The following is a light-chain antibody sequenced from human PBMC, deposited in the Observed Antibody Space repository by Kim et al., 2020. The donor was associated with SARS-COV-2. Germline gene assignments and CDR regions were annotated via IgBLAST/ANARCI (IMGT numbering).Light chain of an antibody. V-gene: IGKV1-5*01. CDR1: QTISNW. CDR2: DAS. J-gene: IGKJ1*01. Sequence: DIQMTQSPSTLSASVGDRITITCRASQTISNWLAWYQQKPGKAPKFLIYDASSLESGVPSRVSGSGSGTEFTLTINSLQPDDLATYYCQQYSDFPWTFGQGTKVEF. CDR3: QQYSDFPWT.